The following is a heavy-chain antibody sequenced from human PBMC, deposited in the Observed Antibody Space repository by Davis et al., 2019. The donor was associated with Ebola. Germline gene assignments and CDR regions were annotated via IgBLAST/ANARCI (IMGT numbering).Heavy chain of an antibody. CDR3: ARGKVWSGYSFDY. D-gene: IGHD3-3*01. V-gene: IGHV4-39*07. CDR1: GGSISSSSSY. Sequence: SETLSLTCTVSGGSISSSSSYWGWIRQPPGKGLEWIGYIFYSGSTYYNPSLKSRVTISVDTSKNQFSLKLSSVTAADTAVYYCARGKVWSGYSFDYWGQGTLVTVSS. J-gene: IGHJ4*02. CDR2: IFYSGST.